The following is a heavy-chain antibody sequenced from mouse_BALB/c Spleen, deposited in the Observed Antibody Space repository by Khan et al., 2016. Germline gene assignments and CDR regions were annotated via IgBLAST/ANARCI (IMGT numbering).Heavy chain of an antibody. CDR3: ARTPTAYYAMDY. Sequence: EVQLKESGPGLVKPSQSLSLTCTVTGYSITSDYAWNWIRQFPGNKLEWMGYIIYSGSTRYYPSLKSRISVTRDTSKNQFFLQLNSVTTEDTATYYCARTPTAYYAMDYWGQGTSVTVSS. J-gene: IGHJ4*01. CDR1: GYSITSDYA. CDR2: IIYSGST. V-gene: IGHV3-2*02. D-gene: IGHD1-2*01.